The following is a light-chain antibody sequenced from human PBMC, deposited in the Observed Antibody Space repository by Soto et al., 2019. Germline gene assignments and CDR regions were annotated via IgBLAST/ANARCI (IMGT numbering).Light chain of an antibody. V-gene: IGLV2-8*01. J-gene: IGLJ3*02. CDR3: NSYAGSNNWV. Sequence: QSVLTQPASVSGSPGQSITISCTGTSSDVGGYNYVSWYQQHPGKAPKLMIYEVSKRPAAVPDRFSGSKSGNTASLTVSGLQAEDEADYYCNSYAGSNNWVFGGGTKLTVL. CDR2: EVS. CDR1: SSDVGGYNY.